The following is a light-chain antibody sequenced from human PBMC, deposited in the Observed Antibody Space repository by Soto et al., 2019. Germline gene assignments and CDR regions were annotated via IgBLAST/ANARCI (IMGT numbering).Light chain of an antibody. J-gene: IGKJ2*01. CDR1: QDISTW. Sequence: DIQMTQSPSFVSAYVGDRVTITCRASQDISTWLAWYQQKPGRAPNLLIYTASSLQSGVPSMFSGSGSGTDFTLTISSLQPEDFSTYYCQQANSFPYSFGQGTKLEIK. CDR3: QQANSFPYS. V-gene: IGKV1-12*01. CDR2: TAS.